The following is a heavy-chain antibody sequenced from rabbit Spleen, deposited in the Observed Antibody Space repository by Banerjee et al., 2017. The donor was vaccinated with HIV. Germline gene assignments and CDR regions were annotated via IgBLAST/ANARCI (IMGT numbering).Heavy chain of an antibody. CDR2: IYAGGSGTT. Sequence: VESGGDLVKPGASLTLTCTASGVSFSFSNYMCWVRQAPGKGLEWSACIYAGGSGTTYATWAKGRFTISKTSSTTVTLQMTSLTAADTATYFCARDFDFWGPGTLVTVS. CDR1: GVSFSFSNY. CDR3: ARDFDF. J-gene: IGHJ4*01. V-gene: IGHV1S40*01.